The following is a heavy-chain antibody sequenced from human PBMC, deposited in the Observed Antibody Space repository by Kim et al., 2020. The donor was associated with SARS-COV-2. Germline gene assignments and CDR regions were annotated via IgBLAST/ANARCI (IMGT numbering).Heavy chain of an antibody. Sequence: YIYYADTAKGRFTISRDNAKSSLFLQMNSLRAEDTGVYYCARFEGYGMDVWGQGTTVTVSS. D-gene: IGHD3-9*01. CDR3: ARFEGYGMDV. V-gene: IGHV3-21*01. CDR2: YI. J-gene: IGHJ6*02.